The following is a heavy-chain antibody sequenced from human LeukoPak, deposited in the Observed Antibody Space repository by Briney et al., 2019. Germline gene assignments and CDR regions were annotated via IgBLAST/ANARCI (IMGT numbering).Heavy chain of an antibody. CDR3: ARGRGLPGPLDY. J-gene: IGHJ4*02. CDR2: ISSSSHI. Sequence: GGSLRLSCAASGFTFSSYSMNWVRQAPGKGLEWVSSISSSSHIYYADSVKGRFTISRDNAKNSLYLQMNSLRAEDTAVYYCARGRGLPGPLDYWGQGTLVTVSS. V-gene: IGHV3-21*01. D-gene: IGHD3-10*01. CDR1: GFTFSSYS.